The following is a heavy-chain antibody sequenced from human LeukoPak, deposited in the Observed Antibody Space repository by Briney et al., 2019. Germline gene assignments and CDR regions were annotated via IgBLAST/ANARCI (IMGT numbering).Heavy chain of an antibody. J-gene: IGHJ6*02. V-gene: IGHV1-2*02. D-gene: IGHD1-26*01. Sequence: ASVKVSCKASGYTFTVYYMHWVRQAPGQGLEWMGWINPNSGGTNYAQKFQGRVTMTRDTSISTAYMELSRLRSDDTAVYYCALMGAMAPGGLYYYYGMDVWGQGTTVTVSS. CDR2: INPNSGGT. CDR3: ALMGAMAPGGLYYYYGMDV. CDR1: GYTFTVYY.